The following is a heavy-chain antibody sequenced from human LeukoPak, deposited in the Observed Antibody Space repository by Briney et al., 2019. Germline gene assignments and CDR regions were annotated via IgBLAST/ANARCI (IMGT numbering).Heavy chain of an antibody. V-gene: IGHV3-21*01. J-gene: IGHJ5*02. Sequence: GGSLILSCAASGFTFSSYSMNGVRQAPGKGLEWVSSISSSSSYIYYADSVKGRFTISRDNAKNSLYLQMNSLRAEDTAVYYCARDHLGGALEAHWFDPWGQGTLVTASS. CDR3: ARDHLGGALEAHWFDP. D-gene: IGHD3-16*01. CDR2: ISSSSSYI. CDR1: GFTFSSYS.